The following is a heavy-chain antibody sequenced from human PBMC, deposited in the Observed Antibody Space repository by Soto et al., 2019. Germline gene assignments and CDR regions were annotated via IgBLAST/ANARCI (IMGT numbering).Heavy chain of an antibody. CDR1: GFTFNSYG. D-gene: IGHD2-8*01. J-gene: IGHJ5*02. CDR2: ISYDGNNI. V-gene: IGHV3-30*18. CDR3: AKDVGYCTNGVCLYNWFDP. Sequence: PGGSLRLSCAASGFTFNSYGIHWVRQAPGKALEWVAVISYDGNNIYYGDSVQGRFTISRDNSKNTIYLQMNSLRAEDTAVYYCAKDVGYCTNGVCLYNWFDPWGQGTLVTVPS.